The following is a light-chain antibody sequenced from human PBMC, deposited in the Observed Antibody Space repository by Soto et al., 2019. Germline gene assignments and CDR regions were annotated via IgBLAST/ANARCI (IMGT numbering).Light chain of an antibody. J-gene: IGLJ3*02. CDR1: SSDVGSYNL. CDR3: CSYAGSSSLV. Sequence: QSALTQPASVSGSPGQSITISCTGTSSDVGSYNLVSWYQQHPGKAPKLMIYEGSKRPSGVSNRFSGSKSGNTASLTISGLQAEDEADYYCCSYAGSSSLVLGGGTKLPVL. CDR2: EGS. V-gene: IGLV2-23*01.